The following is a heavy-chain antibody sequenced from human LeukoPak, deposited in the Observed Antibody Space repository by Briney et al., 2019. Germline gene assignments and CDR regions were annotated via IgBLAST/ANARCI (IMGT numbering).Heavy chain of an antibody. CDR3: AKDPHYYGSSGYLYYFDY. Sequence: PGRSLRLSCAASGFTFSSYGMHWVRQAPGKGLEWVAVISYDGSNKYYADSVKGRFTISRDNSKNTLYLQMNSLRAEDTAVYYCAKDPHYYGSSGYLYYFDYWGQGTLVTVSS. V-gene: IGHV3-30*18. D-gene: IGHD3-22*01. CDR1: GFTFSSYG. J-gene: IGHJ4*02. CDR2: ISYDGSNK.